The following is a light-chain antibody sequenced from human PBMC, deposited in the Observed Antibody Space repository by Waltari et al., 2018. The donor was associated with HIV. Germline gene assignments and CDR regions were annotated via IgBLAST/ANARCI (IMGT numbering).Light chain of an antibody. CDR1: SSNIGRPY. CDR3: GTWDSSLSGAL. Sequence: QSVLTQPPSVSAAPGQKVTISCSGSSSNIGRPYVSWYHQLPGTAPKLLIYENDKRPSGIPARFSGSKSDTSATLVITGLQTGDEADYYCGTWDSSLSGALFGGGTKVTVL. J-gene: IGLJ3*02. V-gene: IGLV1-51*02. CDR2: END.